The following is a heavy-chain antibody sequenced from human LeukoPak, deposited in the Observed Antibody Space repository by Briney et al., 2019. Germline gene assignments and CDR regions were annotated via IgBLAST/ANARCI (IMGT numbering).Heavy chain of an antibody. CDR1: GGSISGYY. Sequence: PSETLSLTWIAAGGSISGYYWSWNRQSSGKGLERIGYIYYKGSTNYNPSLKSRVTISVDTSKNQFSLKLTSVTAADTAVYYCARSYGSGSYFDYWGQGTLVTVSS. D-gene: IGHD3-10*01. CDR2: IYYKGST. CDR3: ARSYGSGSYFDY. V-gene: IGHV4-59*01. J-gene: IGHJ4*02.